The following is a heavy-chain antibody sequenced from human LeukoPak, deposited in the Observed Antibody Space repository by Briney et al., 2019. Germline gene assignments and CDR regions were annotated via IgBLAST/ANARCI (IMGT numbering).Heavy chain of an antibody. CDR3: AKVTWSSSGSDY. J-gene: IGHJ4*02. Sequence: GGSLRLSCASSVFTYNIYDMRWVRQAPGKGLEWVSGINKSGGGTYYADSVKGRFTMSRDNSKNTLFLQMNSLRAEDTAVYYCAKVTWSSSGSDYWGQGTLVTVSS. CDR1: VFTYNIYD. V-gene: IGHV3-23*01. CDR2: INKSGGGT. D-gene: IGHD6-19*01.